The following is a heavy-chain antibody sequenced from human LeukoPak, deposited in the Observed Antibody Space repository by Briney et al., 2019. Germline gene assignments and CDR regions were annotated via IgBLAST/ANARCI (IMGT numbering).Heavy chain of an antibody. Sequence: GGSLRLSCAASGFTFSSYSMNWVRQAPGKGLEWVSSISSSSSYIYYADSVKGRFTISRDNAKNSLYLQMNSLRAEDTAVYYCAVARRGIQLWLLDYWGQGTLVTVSP. CDR3: AVARRGIQLWLLDY. V-gene: IGHV3-21*01. J-gene: IGHJ4*02. D-gene: IGHD5-18*01. CDR2: ISSSSSYI. CDR1: GFTFSSYS.